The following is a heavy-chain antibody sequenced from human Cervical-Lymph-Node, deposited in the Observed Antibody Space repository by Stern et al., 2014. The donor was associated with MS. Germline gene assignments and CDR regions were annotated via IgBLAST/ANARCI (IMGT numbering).Heavy chain of an antibody. D-gene: IGHD6-13*01. CDR1: GFTFDSYS. Sequence: EVQLVESGGGLVQPGGSLRLSCAASGFTFDSYSMHWVRHVPGKGLVWVSRINTDGSSPRYADSVKGRFTISRDKAKNMLYLEMNSLRAEDTAVYYCSGSNWYFFDYWGQGTLVTVSS. V-gene: IGHV3-74*02. CDR3: SGSNWYFFDY. J-gene: IGHJ4*02. CDR2: INTDGSSP.